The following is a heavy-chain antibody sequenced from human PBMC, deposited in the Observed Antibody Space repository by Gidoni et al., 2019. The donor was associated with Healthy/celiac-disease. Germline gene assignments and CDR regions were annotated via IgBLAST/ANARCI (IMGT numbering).Heavy chain of an antibody. CDR3: AKERYDSSVFDY. V-gene: IGHV3-23*01. Sequence: EVQLLESGGGLVQPGGSLRPSCAASAFPFSSYAMSRVRQAPGKGLVWVSAISGSGGSTYYADSVKGRFTISRDNSKNTLYLQMNSLRAEDTAVYYCAKERYDSSVFDYWGQGTLVTVSS. D-gene: IGHD3-22*01. J-gene: IGHJ4*02. CDR1: AFPFSSYA. CDR2: ISGSGGST.